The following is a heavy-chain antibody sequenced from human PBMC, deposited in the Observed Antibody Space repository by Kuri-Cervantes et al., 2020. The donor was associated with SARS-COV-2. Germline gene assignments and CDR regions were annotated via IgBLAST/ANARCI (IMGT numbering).Heavy chain of an antibody. CDR2: VYYSGTT. Sequence: SETLSLTCTVSGGSTSSQSYYWGWIRQPPGKGLEWIGRVYYSGTTYYNPSLKSRVTISLDTSKNQLSLNLNSVTAADTAVFYCARTQLGMNMDVWGKGTTVTVSS. CDR1: GGSTSSQSYY. CDR3: ARTQLGMNMDV. V-gene: IGHV4-39*01. J-gene: IGHJ6*03. D-gene: IGHD7-27*01.